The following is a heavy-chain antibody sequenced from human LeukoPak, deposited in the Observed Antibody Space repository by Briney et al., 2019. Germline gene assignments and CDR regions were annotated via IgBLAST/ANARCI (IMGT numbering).Heavy chain of an antibody. D-gene: IGHD3-22*01. CDR3: ARVPLHDRNDYYYPH. CDR2: INAGNGNA. V-gene: IGHV1-3*01. CDR1: GYTFTDYG. Sequence: GASVTVSCKASGYTFTDYGMHWVRQAPGQRLEWMAWINAGNGNAKYSQKFQGRVTITRDTSASTAYMELSSLRSEDTAVYYCARVPLHDRNDYYYPHWGQGTVVTVSS. J-gene: IGHJ1*01.